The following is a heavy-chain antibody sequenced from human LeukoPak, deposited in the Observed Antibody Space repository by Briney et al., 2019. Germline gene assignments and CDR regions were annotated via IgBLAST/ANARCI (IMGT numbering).Heavy chain of an antibody. V-gene: IGHV4-59*01. CDR2: VYHSGTT. CDR1: GGSISSYY. CDR3: ARGSTRADDY. Sequence: SETLSLTCTVSGGSISSYYWSWIRQPPGKGLEWIGYVYHSGTTNYNPSLKSRVAISVDTSRNQFSLKLSSMTAADTAVYYCARGSTRADDYWGQGTLVTVSS. J-gene: IGHJ4*02. D-gene: IGHD2/OR15-2a*01.